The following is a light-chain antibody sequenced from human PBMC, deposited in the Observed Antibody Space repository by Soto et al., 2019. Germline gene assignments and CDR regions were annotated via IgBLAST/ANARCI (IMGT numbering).Light chain of an antibody. Sequence: DIQMTQSPSSLSASVGDGITITCRTSKGISNSLAWYQQKPGKVPKLLIYTASTLQSGVPSRFSGRGFGTDFTLTITTLQPEDVATYYCQKYNSAPLTFGGGTKVEIK. CDR1: KGISNS. J-gene: IGKJ4*01. CDR2: TAS. V-gene: IGKV1-27*01. CDR3: QKYNSAPLT.